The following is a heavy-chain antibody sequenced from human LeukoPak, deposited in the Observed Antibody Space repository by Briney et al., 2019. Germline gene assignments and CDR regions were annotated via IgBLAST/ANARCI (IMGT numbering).Heavy chain of an antibody. CDR2: IRYDGSNK. D-gene: IGHD3-10*01. Sequence: GGSLRLSCAASRYTFSSYGMHWVRQAPGKGLEWVAFIRYDGSNKYYADSVKGRFTISRDNSKNTLYLQMNSLRAEDTPVYYCANPETRYYYGSGGEPEGKIWGQGTLVTVSS. J-gene: IGHJ4*02. V-gene: IGHV3-30*02. CDR1: RYTFSSYG. CDR3: ANPETRYYYGSGGEPEGKI.